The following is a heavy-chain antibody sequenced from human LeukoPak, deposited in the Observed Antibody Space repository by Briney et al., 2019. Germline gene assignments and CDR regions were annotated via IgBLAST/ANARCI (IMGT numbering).Heavy chain of an antibody. CDR1: GYTLTAYY. V-gene: IGHV1-2*06. J-gene: IGHJ3*02. Sequence: ASVKVSCKASGYTLTAYYLHWVRQAPGQGLEWMGRINPNSGGTTYAQKFQRRVTMTRDTSIGTAYMELSSLRSDDTALYYCARPYYESSGLYVDAFDIWGQGTMVTVSS. D-gene: IGHD3-22*01. CDR2: INPNSGGT. CDR3: ARPYYESSGLYVDAFDI.